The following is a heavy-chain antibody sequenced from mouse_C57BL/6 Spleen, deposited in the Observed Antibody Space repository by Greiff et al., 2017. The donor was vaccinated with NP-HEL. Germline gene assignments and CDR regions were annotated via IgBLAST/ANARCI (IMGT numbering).Heavy chain of an antibody. V-gene: IGHV1-64*01. J-gene: IGHJ3*01. CDR1: GYTFTSYW. Sequence: VQLQQPGAELVKPGASVKLSCKASGYTFTSYWMHWVKQRPGQGLEWIGMIHPNSGSTNYNEKFQSKATLTVDKSSSTAYMQLSSLTSEDSAVYYCARGAVVATEGFAYWGQGTLVTVSA. CDR3: ARGAVVATEGFAY. D-gene: IGHD1-1*01. CDR2: IHPNSGST.